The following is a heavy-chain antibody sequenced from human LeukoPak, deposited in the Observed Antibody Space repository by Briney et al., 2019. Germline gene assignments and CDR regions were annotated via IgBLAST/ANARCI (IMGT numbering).Heavy chain of an antibody. CDR3: ARSRLEHPETPVNPASYGMDV. V-gene: IGHV1-69*04. D-gene: IGHD3-16*01. CDR1: GGTFSSYA. Sequence: SVKVSCKASGGTFSSYAISWVRQAPGQGLEWMGRIIPILGIANYAQKFQGRVTITADKSTSTAYMELSSLRSEDTAVYYCARSRLEHPETPVNPASYGMDVWGQGTTVTVSS. CDR2: IIPILGIA. J-gene: IGHJ6*02.